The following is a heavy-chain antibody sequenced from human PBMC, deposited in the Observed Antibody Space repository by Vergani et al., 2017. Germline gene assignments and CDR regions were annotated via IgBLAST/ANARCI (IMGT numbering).Heavy chain of an antibody. CDR1: GGSVSRGSYY. J-gene: IGHJ5*02. Sequence: QVQLQESGPGLVKPSETLSLTCTVSGGSVSRGSYYWSWIRQPPGKGLEGIGYIFYRGSTNYNPSRKSRVTRSVDTSKNQFSLKLSSVTAADTAGYYCAREEGDNWVDPWGQGTLVTVSS. V-gene: IGHV4-61*01. CDR2: IFYRGST. CDR3: AREEGDNWVDP.